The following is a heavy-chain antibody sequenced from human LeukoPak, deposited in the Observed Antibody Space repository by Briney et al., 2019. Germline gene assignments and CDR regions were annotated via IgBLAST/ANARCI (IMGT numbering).Heavy chain of an antibody. D-gene: IGHD3-22*01. J-gene: IGHJ3*02. CDR3: ARDYYDSSGPDAFDI. CDR1: GFTFSSYW. V-gene: IGHV3-48*04. CDR2: ISSSGSTI. Sequence: GGSLRLSCLASGFTFSSYWMHWVRQAPGKGLEWVSHISSSGSTIYYADSVKGRFTISRDNAKNSLYLQMNSLRAEDTAVYYCARDYYDSSGPDAFDIWGQGTMVTVSS.